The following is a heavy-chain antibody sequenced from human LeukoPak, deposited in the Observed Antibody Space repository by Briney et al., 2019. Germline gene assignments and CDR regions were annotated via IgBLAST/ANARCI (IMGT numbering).Heavy chain of an antibody. CDR1: GGTFSSYA. V-gene: IGHV1-69*06. J-gene: IGHJ6*04. Sequence: SVKVSCKASGGTFSSYAISWVRQAPGQGLEWMGGIIPIFGTANYAQKLQGRVTITADKSTSTAYMELSSLRSEDTAVYYCAREAAMVTLYYYGMDVWGKGTTVTVSS. D-gene: IGHD5-18*01. CDR3: AREAAMVTLYYYGMDV. CDR2: IIPIFGTA.